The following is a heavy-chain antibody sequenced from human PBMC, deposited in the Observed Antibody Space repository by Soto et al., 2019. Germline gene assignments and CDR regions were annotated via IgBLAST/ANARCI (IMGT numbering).Heavy chain of an antibody. V-gene: IGHV3-30*18. J-gene: IGHJ4*02. CDR2: ISYDGSDK. Sequence: GGSLRLSCAASGFTFSSYGMHWVRQAPGKGLEWVAIISYDGSDKYYADSVKGRFTTSRDNSKNTLYLQMNSLTTEDTAVYYCAKDNPAVHYWGQGTQVTVSS. CDR1: GFTFSSYG. CDR3: AKDNPAVHY.